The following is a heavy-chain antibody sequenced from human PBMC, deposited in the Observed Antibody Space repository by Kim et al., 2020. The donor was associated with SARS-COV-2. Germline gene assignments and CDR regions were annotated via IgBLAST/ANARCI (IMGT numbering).Heavy chain of an antibody. CDR3: AREAQWLANGGFDY. J-gene: IGHJ4*02. CDR2: IYTSGST. D-gene: IGHD6-19*01. Sequence: SETLSLTCTVSGGSISSGSYYWSWIRQPAGKGLEWIGRIYTSGSTNYNPSLKSRVTISVDTSKNQFSLKLSSVTAADTAVYYCAREAQWLANGGFDYWGQGTLVTVSS. CDR1: GGSISSGSYY. V-gene: IGHV4-61*02.